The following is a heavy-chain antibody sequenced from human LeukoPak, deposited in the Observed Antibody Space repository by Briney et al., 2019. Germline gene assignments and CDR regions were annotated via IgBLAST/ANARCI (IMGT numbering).Heavy chain of an antibody. Sequence: GGSLRLSCAASGFTFSSYEMNWVRQAPGKGLEWVSYISSSGSTIYYADSVKGRFTISRDNAKNSLYLQMNSLRAEDTAVYYCARERPDSSGWDRGQGTLVTVSS. V-gene: IGHV3-48*03. D-gene: IGHD6-19*01. CDR3: ARERPDSSGWD. CDR2: ISSSGSTI. CDR1: GFTFSSYE. J-gene: IGHJ4*02.